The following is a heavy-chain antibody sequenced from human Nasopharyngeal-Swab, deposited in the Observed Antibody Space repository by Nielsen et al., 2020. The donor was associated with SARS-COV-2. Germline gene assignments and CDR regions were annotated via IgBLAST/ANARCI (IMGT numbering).Heavy chain of an antibody. D-gene: IGHD1-14*01. CDR1: GFSITTYG. J-gene: IGHJ4*02. CDR2: ISELGSGI. Sequence: GGSLRLSCAASGFSITTYGMTWVRQAPGKGLEWVSSISELGSGIYYADSVWGRFSISRDTPKNTVYLQMNTLRADDTGLYYCARGLTGHIVQWIPSPYWGQGTLVTVSS. CDR3: ARGLTGHIVQWIPSPY. V-gene: IGHV3-23*01.